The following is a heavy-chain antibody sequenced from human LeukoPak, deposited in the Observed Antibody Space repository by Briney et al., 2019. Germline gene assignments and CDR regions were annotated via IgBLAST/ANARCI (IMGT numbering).Heavy chain of an antibody. J-gene: IGHJ5*02. CDR1: GYTFTSYG. D-gene: IGHD3-10*01. CDR3: ARVGGEVLGEDYYGSGSQYNWFDP. Sequence: ASVKVSCKASGYTFTSYGISWVRQALGQGLEWMGWISAYNGNTNYAQKLRGRVTMTTDTSTSTAYMELRSLRSDDTAVYYCARVGGEVLGEDYYGSGSQYNWFDPWGQGTLVTVSS. V-gene: IGHV1-18*01. CDR2: ISAYNGNT.